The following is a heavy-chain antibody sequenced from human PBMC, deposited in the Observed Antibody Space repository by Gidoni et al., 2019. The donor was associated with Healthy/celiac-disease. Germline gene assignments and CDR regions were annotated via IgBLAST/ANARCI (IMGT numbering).Heavy chain of an antibody. D-gene: IGHD6-6*01. CDR2: IYPGDSDT. CDR1: GYSFTSYW. V-gene: IGHV5-51*01. J-gene: IGHJ6*02. CDR3: ARLDWQYSSSSGGYYYGMDV. Sequence: EVQLVQSGAEVKKPGESLKISCKGSGYSFTSYWIGWVRQMPGKGLEWMGLIYPGDSDTRYSPSFQGQVTISADKSISTAYLQWSSLKASDTAMYYCARLDWQYSSSSGGYYYGMDVWGQGTTVTVSS.